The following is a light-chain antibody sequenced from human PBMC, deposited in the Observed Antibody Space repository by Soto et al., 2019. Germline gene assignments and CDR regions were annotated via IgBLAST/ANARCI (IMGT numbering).Light chain of an antibody. CDR1: QSVSRY. Sequence: EIVLTRSPATPSLSPGSRPTLSCKASQSVSRYLAWYQQKPGQAPRILMYEASNRATGIPARFSGTGSETDFTLTISSLKYEDSAVYFCQQCNNWPFSFGQGTRLEIK. J-gene: IGKJ5*01. V-gene: IGKV3-11*01. CDR2: EAS. CDR3: QQCNNWPFS.